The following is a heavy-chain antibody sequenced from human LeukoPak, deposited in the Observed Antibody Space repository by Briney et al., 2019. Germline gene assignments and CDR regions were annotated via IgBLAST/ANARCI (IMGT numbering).Heavy chain of an antibody. CDR1: GLTVSTNY. Sequence: PGGSLRLSCLVSGLTVSTNYMSWVRQAPGKGLEWVSVFYSGGNTYYADSVKGRFTISRDNSKNTLYLQMNSLRAEDTAVYYCAKDRSIAAAGTYYYYMDVWGKGTTVTVSS. CDR2: FYSGGNT. V-gene: IGHV3-53*05. D-gene: IGHD6-13*01. J-gene: IGHJ6*03. CDR3: AKDRSIAAAGTYYYYMDV.